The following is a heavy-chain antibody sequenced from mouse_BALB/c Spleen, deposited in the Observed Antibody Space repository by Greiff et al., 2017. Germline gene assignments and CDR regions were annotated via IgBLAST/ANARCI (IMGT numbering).Heavy chain of an antibody. CDR2: ISDGGSYT. V-gene: IGHV5-4*02. CDR3: ARGKDDGFAY. Sequence: EVKVVESGGGLVKPGGSLKLSCAASGFTFSDYYMYWVRQTPEKRLEWVATISDGGSYTYYPDSVKGRFTISRDNAKNNLYLQMSSLKSEDTAMYYCARGKDDGFAYWGQGTLVTVSA. CDR1: GFTFSDYY. J-gene: IGHJ3*01. D-gene: IGHD2-12*01.